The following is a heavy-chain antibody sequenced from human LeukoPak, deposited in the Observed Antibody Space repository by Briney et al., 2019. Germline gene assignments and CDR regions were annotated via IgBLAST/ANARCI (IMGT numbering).Heavy chain of an antibody. CDR3: VKDHRYYYGSGSYFDY. Sequence: GGSLRLSCAASGFTFSSYAMSWVRQAPGKGLEWVSAISGSGGSTYYADSVKGRFTISRDNSKNTLYLQMSTLRAEDTAVYSCVKDHRYYYGSGSYFDYWGQGTLVTVSS. J-gene: IGHJ4*02. CDR1: GFTFSSYA. V-gene: IGHV3-23*01. CDR2: ISGSGGST. D-gene: IGHD3-10*01.